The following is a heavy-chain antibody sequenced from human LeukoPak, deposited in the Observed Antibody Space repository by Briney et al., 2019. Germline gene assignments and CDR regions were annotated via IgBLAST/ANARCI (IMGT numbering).Heavy chain of an antibody. V-gene: IGHV1-46*01. CDR1: GYTFTSYY. D-gene: IGHD3-10*01. CDR2: INPSGGGT. Sequence: GASVKVSCKASGYTFTSYYMHWVRQAPGQGLEWMGIINPSGGGTSYAQKFQGRVTMTRDTSTSTVYMELSSLRSEDTAVYYCARVRSRVRGALDIWGQGTMVTVSS. CDR3: ARVRSRVRGALDI. J-gene: IGHJ3*02.